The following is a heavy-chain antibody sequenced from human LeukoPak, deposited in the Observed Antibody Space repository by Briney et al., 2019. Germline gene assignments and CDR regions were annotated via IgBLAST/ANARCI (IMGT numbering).Heavy chain of an antibody. Sequence: PSQTLSLTXTVSGGSISSGSDYWSGIRQPAGKGLEWIGRIYTSGNTNYNPSLKSRVTISVDTSKNQFSLKLSSVTAADTAVYYCARQALEGVRYYFYYLDVWGKGTTVTVSS. V-gene: IGHV4-61*02. CDR3: ARQALEGVRYYFYYLDV. J-gene: IGHJ6*03. D-gene: IGHD3-3*01. CDR1: GGSISSGSDY. CDR2: IYTSGNT.